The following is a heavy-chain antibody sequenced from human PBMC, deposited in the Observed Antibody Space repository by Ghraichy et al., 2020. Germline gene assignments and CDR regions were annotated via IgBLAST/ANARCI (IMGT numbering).Heavy chain of an antibody. J-gene: IGHJ4*02. CDR1: GFTFSSYS. Sequence: GGSLRLSCAASGFTFSSYSMNWVRQAPGKGLEWVSSISSSSSYIYYADSVKGRFTISRDNAKNSLYLQMNSLRAEDTAVYYCARGRRGYSGYENFDYWGQGTLVTVSS. D-gene: IGHD5-12*01. CDR3: ARGRRGYSGYENFDY. CDR2: ISSSSSYI. V-gene: IGHV3-21*01.